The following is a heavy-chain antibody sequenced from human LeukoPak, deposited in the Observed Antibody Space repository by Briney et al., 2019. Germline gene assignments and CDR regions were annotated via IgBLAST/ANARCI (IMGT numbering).Heavy chain of an antibody. CDR2: ISSNGGST. V-gene: IGHV3-64*01. D-gene: IGHD7-27*01. J-gene: IGHJ6*02. Sequence: TGGSLRLSCAASGFTFSSYAMHWVRQAPGKGLEYVSAISSNGGSTYYANSVKGRFTISRDNSKNTLYLQMGSLRAEDMAVYYCASSKLGIDGGLYYGMDVWGQGTTVTVSS. CDR3: ASSKLGIDGGLYYGMDV. CDR1: GFTFSSYA.